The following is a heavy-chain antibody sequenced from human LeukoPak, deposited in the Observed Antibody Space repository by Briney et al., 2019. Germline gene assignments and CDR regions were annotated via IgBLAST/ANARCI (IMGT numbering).Heavy chain of an antibody. Sequence: GGSLRLSCAASGFTFSSYWMHWVRQAPGKGLVWVSRINSDGSSTSYADSVKGRFTISRDNAKNSLYLQMNSLRAEDTAVYYCARDPNVLRFLEWFPGGGMDVWGQGTTVTVSS. V-gene: IGHV3-74*01. D-gene: IGHD3-3*01. J-gene: IGHJ6*02. CDR1: GFTFSSYW. CDR3: ARDPNVLRFLEWFPGGGMDV. CDR2: INSDGSST.